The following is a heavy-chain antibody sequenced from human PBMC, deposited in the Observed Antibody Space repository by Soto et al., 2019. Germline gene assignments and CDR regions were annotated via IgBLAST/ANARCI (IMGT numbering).Heavy chain of an antibody. D-gene: IGHD6-6*01. J-gene: IGHJ6*03. CDR1: GFTLSGYA. CDR2: ISSNGVGT. Sequence: PGESLKISCAASGFTLSGYAMDWVRQAPGKGLEYVSGISSNGVGTYYANSVQGRFTISRDNSKNTVYLQMGSLRPEDMAVYYWARRARQDFYYMDVWGKGTTLTVSS. V-gene: IGHV3-64*01. CDR3: ARRARQDFYYMDV.